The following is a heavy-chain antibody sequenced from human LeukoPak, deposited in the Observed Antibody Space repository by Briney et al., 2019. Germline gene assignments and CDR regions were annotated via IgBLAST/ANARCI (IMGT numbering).Heavy chain of an antibody. V-gene: IGHV4-59*08. CDR3: ARHYDSGSYPLDF. CDR2: IYSSGST. CDR1: GGSIRGYF. Sequence: SETLSLTCTVSGGSIRGYFWSWIRQPPGMGLVWIGHIYSSGSTTYTPSLQGRVTISLDTSKNQFSLKLSSVTAADTAVYYCARHYDSGSYPLDFWGQGTLVTVSS. D-gene: IGHD3-10*01. J-gene: IGHJ4*02.